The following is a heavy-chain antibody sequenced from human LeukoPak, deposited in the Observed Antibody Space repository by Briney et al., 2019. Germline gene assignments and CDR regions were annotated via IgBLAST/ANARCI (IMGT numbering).Heavy chain of an antibody. CDR2: INPDGGST. CDR3: VRAPRNSSTMLDF. J-gene: IGHJ4*02. D-gene: IGHD6-13*01. CDR1: GYTFTSYW. V-gene: IGHV1-46*01. Sequence: ASVKVSCRASGYTFTSYWIQWVRQAPGQGLEWMGLINPDGGSTAYAHRFQGRVIMTRDTSTSTAYMDLSSLRSEDTAVYHCVRAPRNSSTMLDFWGQGTLVTISS.